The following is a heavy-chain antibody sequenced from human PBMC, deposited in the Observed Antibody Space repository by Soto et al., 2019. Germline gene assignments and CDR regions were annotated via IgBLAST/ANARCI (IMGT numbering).Heavy chain of an antibody. Sequence: EVQLVETGGGLIQPGGSLRLSCAASGFTVSNKYMSWVRQAPGKGLEWISVIFSGGETYYADSVKGRFTISRDNSKNTLYRQMSSLSADDKTMYYCARGGSGYYYGLDVWGQGTTVTVSS. CDR2: IFSGGET. J-gene: IGHJ6*02. CDR3: ARGGSGYYYGLDV. D-gene: IGHD3-16*01. V-gene: IGHV3-53*02. CDR1: GFTVSNKY.